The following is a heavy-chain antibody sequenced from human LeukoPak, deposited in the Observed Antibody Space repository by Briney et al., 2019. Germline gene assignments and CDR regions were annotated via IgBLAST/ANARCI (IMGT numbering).Heavy chain of an antibody. CDR1: RYTFTGYH. V-gene: IGHV1-2*02. CDR3: ARRETNTQWGFDY. D-gene: IGHD1-26*01. CDR2: VNPNNGDT. Sequence: GASVKVSCKASRYTFTGYHMHWVRQAPGQGLEWVGWVNPNNGDTKYAQKFQGRVTMTRDTSISTAYMEVNSLRSDDTAVYYCARRETNTQWGFDYWGQGTLVTVSS. J-gene: IGHJ4*02.